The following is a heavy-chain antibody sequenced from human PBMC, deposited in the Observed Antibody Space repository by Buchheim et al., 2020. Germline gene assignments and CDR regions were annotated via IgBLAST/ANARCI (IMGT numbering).Heavy chain of an antibody. CDR2: ITGSAGST. Sequence: EVHLLESGGGLVQPGGSLRLSCAASGFTFSSYAMSWVRQGPGKGLEWVSVITGSAGSTSYADSVKGRFTISRDNPKNTLYLQMNSLRAEDTAIYYCAKVERDCRSARCYNYFEHWGQGSL. J-gene: IGHJ4*02. V-gene: IGHV3-23*01. CDR1: GFTFSSYA. CDR3: AKVERDCRSARCYNYFEH. D-gene: IGHD2-2*02.